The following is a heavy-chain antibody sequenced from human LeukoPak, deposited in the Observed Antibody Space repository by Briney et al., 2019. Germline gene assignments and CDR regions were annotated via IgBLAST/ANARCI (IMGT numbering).Heavy chain of an antibody. CDR2: IYYTGSA. CDR1: GGSITSSTYY. J-gene: IGHJ3*02. Sequence: SETLSLTCTVSGGSITSSTYYWGWIRQPPGKGLEWIGSIYYTGSAYYNPSLKSRVTISIDTSKNQFSLNLTSVTAADTAVYFCARDKIVRAAHDAFDIWGQGTMVTVSS. V-gene: IGHV4-39*07. CDR3: ARDKIVRAAHDAFDI. D-gene: IGHD3-10*01.